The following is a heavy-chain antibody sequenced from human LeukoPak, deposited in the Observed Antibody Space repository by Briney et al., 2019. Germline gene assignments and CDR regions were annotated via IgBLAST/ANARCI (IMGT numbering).Heavy chain of an antibody. D-gene: IGHD3-3*01. CDR2: ISGSGSTA. CDR1: GFTFSNYE. Sequence: GGSLRLSCAASGFTFSNYEMNWVRQAPGKGLEWVSYISGSGSTAYYADSVRGRFTISRDNAKNSLSLQMNSLRAEDTAVYYCASFWSVYYARDEGYDYWGQGTLVTVSS. CDR3: ASFWSVYYARDEGYDY. V-gene: IGHV3-48*03. J-gene: IGHJ4*02.